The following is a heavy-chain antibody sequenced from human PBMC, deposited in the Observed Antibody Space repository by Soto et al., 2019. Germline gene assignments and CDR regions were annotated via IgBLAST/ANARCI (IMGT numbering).Heavy chain of an antibody. D-gene: IGHD2-21*02. V-gene: IGHV3-7*01. CDR1: GFTFSSYW. J-gene: IGHJ6*02. CDR3: ARADGDWRTHYYYYGMDV. Sequence: PGGSLRLSCAASGFTFSSYWMSWVRQAPGKGLEWVANIKQDGSEKYYVDSVKGRFTISRDNAKNSLYLQMNSLRAEDTAVYYCARADGDWRTHYYYYGMDVWGQGTTVTVSS. CDR2: IKQDGSEK.